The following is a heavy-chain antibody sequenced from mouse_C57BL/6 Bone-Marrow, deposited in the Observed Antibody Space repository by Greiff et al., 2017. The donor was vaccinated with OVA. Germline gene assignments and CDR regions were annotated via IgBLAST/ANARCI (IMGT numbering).Heavy chain of an antibody. J-gene: IGHJ3*01. CDR2: IDPENGDT. CDR1: GFNIKDDY. CDR3: AREGYYDYDGPLSY. V-gene: IGHV14-4*01. Sequence: EVQLQESGAELVRPGASVKLSCTASGFNIKDDYMHWVKQRPEQGLEWIGWIDPENGDTEYASKFQGKATITADTSSNTAYLQLSSLTSEDTAVYYCAREGYYDYDGPLSYWGQGTLVTVSA. D-gene: IGHD2-4*01.